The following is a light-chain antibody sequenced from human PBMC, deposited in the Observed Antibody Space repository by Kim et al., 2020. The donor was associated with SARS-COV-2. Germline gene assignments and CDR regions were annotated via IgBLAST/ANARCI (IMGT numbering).Light chain of an antibody. CDR2: VNRDGSH. V-gene: IGLV4-69*01. CDR3: QTWGTPVV. Sequence: GASVQLTCTLSGGHHYYAIAWHQQRPGRGPHFLLKVNRDGSHYQGDRIPDRFSGSSSESERYLTISTLQSDDEADYYCQTWGTPVVFGGGTQLTVL. J-gene: IGLJ2*01. CDR1: GGHHYYA.